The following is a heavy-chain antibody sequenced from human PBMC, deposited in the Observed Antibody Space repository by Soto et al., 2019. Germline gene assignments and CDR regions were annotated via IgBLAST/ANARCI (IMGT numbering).Heavy chain of an antibody. CDR3: ARDSRVWSGYWGLDY. CDR2: IYYSGST. Sequence: SETLSLTCTVSGGSISSGGYYWSWIRQHPGKGLEWIGYIYYSGSTYYNPSLKSRVTISVDTSKNQFSLKLSSVTAADTAVYYCARDSRVWSGYWGLDYWGQGTLVTVSS. CDR1: GGSISSGGYY. D-gene: IGHD3-3*01. J-gene: IGHJ4*02. V-gene: IGHV4-31*03.